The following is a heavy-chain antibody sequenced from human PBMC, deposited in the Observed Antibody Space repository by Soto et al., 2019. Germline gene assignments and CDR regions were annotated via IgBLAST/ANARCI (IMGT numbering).Heavy chain of an antibody. Sequence: SETLSLTCTVSGGSISSYYWSWIRQPPGKGLEWIGYIYYSGSTNCNPSLKSRVTISVETSKNQFSLKLSSVTAADTAVYYCAKRHSSSSYFDYWGQGTLVTVYS. D-gene: IGHD6-6*01. CDR2: IYYSGST. J-gene: IGHJ4*02. CDR3: AKRHSSSSYFDY. CDR1: GGSISSYY. V-gene: IGHV4-59*01.